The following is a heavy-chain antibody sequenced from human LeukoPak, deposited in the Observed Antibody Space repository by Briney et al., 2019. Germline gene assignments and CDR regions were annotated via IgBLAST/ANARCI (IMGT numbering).Heavy chain of an antibody. CDR2: LHPNSGDT. CDR1: GYTFTDYY. Sequence: ASVTVSCKASGYTFTDYYMHWVRQAPGQGVEWMGWLHPNSGDTNYAQKFQGRVSMPRDSSSSTAYMELSDLRSDDTAVYSCARGRNIEMTTMSGGSDYWGQGTLVTVSS. D-gene: IGHD5-24*01. V-gene: IGHV1-2*02. CDR3: ARGRNIEMTTMSGGSDY. J-gene: IGHJ4*02.